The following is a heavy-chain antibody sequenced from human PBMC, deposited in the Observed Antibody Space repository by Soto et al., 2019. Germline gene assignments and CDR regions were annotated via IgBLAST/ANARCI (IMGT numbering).Heavy chain of an antibody. CDR2: IYYSGST. CDR3: ARGRSSTSPYPIGY. CDR1: GGSISSGGYY. D-gene: IGHD2-2*01. Sequence: LSLTCTVSGGSISSGGYYWSWIRQHPGKGLEWIGYIYYSGSTYYNPSLKSRVTISVDTSKNQFSLKLSSVTAADTAVYYCARGRSSTSPYPIGYWGQGTLVTVSS. J-gene: IGHJ4*02. V-gene: IGHV4-31*03.